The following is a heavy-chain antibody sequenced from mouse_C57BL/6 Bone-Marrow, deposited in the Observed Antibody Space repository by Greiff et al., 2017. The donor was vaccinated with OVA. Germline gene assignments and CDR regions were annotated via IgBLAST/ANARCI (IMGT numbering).Heavy chain of an antibody. D-gene: IGHD1-1*01. CDR3: AYYYGSSLGFAY. CDR2: IYPGGGYT. Sequence: VKLQESGAELVRPGTSVKMSCKASGYTFTNYWIGWAKQRPGHGLEWIGDIYPGGGYTNYNEKFKGKATLTADKSSSTAYMQFSSLTSEDSAIYYCAYYYGSSLGFAYWGQGTLVTVSA. CDR1: GYTFTNYW. V-gene: IGHV1-63*01. J-gene: IGHJ3*01.